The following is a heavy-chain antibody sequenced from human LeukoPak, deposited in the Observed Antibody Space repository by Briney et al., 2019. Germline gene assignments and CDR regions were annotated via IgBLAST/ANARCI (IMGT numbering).Heavy chain of an antibody. CDR1: GGSFSGYY. CDR2: INHSGST. Sequence: SETLSLTCAVYGGSFSGYYWSWIRQPPGKGLEWIGEINHSGSTNYNPSLNSRVTISVDTSKNQFSLKLSSVTDADTAVYYCARKWRGYYDSSGYLNFDYWGPGTLVTVSS. CDR3: ARKWRGYYDSSGYLNFDY. J-gene: IGHJ4*02. D-gene: IGHD3-22*01. V-gene: IGHV4-34*01.